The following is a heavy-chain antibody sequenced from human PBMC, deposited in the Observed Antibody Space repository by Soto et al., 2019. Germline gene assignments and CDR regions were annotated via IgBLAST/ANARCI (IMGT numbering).Heavy chain of an antibody. Sequence: PGGSLRLSCVASGFTFSSYWMSWVRQAPGKGLEWVANIKQDGSKKYYVDSVKGRFTISRDNAKNSLYLEMNSLRAEDTAVYYCAGAGTMGKYYFDYWGQGTLVTVSS. CDR3: AGAGTMGKYYFDY. J-gene: IGHJ4*02. CDR2: IKQDGSKK. V-gene: IGHV3-7*03. CDR1: GFTFSSYW. D-gene: IGHD3-3*01.